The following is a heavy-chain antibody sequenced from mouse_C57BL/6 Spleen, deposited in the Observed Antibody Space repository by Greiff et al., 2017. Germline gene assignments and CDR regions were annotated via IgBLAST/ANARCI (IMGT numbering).Heavy chain of an antibody. V-gene: IGHV5-16*01. CDR2: INYDGSST. D-gene: IGHD2-4*01. Sequence: EVQLVESEGGLVQPGSSMKLSCTASGFTFSDYYMAWVRQVPEKGLEWVANINYDGSSTYYLDSLKSRFIISRDNAKNILYLQMSSLKSEDTATYYCARVMITPYYFDYWGQGTTLTVSS. CDR1: GFTFSDYY. CDR3: ARVMITPYYFDY. J-gene: IGHJ2*01.